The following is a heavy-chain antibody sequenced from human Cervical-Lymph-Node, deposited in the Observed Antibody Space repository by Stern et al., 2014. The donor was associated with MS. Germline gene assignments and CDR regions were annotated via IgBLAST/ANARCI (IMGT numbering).Heavy chain of an antibody. D-gene: IGHD4-17*01. V-gene: IGHV1-69*01. CDR1: GSPFNTYA. CDR3: ARPTTVTVGAMDV. Sequence: VQLVESGAEVKKPGSSVKVSCRASGSPFNTYAINWVRQAPGQGLEWMGGIIPIFGTANYAQKFQGRFTITADDSTNTVYMELSSLRSEDTAVYYCARPTTVTVGAMDVWGQGTTVTVSS. CDR2: IIPIFGTA. J-gene: IGHJ6*02.